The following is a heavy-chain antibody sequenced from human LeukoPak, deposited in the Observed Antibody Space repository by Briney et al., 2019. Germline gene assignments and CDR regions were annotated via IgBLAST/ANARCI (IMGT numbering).Heavy chain of an antibody. CDR3: AGSYYGGNSGPFEY. CDR2: IYTSGST. CDR1: GGSISSYY. Sequence: PSETLSLTCTVSGGSISSYYWSWIRQPPGKGLEWIGYIYTSGSTNYNPSLKSRVTISVDTSKNQFSLKLSSVTAADTAVYYCAGSYYGGNSGPFEYWGQGTLVTVSS. V-gene: IGHV4-4*09. D-gene: IGHD4-23*01. J-gene: IGHJ4*02.